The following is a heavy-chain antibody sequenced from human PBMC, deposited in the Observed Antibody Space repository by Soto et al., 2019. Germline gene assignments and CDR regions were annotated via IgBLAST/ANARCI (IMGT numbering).Heavy chain of an antibody. J-gene: IGHJ4*02. Sequence: SETLSLTCIVSGGSISRSPYYWGWIRQTPGKGLEWIASVFYRGNTFYNPSLQSRVTISVDTSKNQFSLKLSSVTAADTAVYYCARSCWGSGGSCYTQPIDYWGQGTLVTVSS. V-gene: IGHV4-39*07. CDR3: ARSCWGSGGSCYTQPIDY. CDR2: VFYRGNT. D-gene: IGHD2-15*01. CDR1: GGSISRSPYY.